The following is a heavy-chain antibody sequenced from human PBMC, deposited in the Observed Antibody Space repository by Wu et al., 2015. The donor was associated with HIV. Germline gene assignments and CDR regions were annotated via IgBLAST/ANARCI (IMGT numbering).Heavy chain of an antibody. J-gene: IGHJ4*02. CDR1: GGTFSSYA. D-gene: IGHD3-22*01. CDR3: ARTGVLPYYYDSSDPPRDYFDY. Sequence: QVQLVQSGAEVRKPGSSVKVSCKASGGTFSSYAISWVRQAPGQGLEWMGGIIPIFGTANYAQKFQGRVTITADESTSTAYMELSSLRSEDTAVYYCARTGVLPYYYDSSDPPRDYFDYWGQGTLVTVSS. CDR2: IIPIFGTA. V-gene: IGHV1-69*12.